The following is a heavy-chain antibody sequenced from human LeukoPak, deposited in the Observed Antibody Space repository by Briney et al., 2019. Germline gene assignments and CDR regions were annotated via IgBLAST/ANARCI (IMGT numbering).Heavy chain of an antibody. CDR2: ISSSSSYI. CDR1: GFTLSSYS. D-gene: IGHD5-24*01. CDR3: ARDFHGFSDGYNCDY. V-gene: IGHV3-21*01. J-gene: IGHJ4*02. Sequence: PGGSLRLSCAASGFTLSSYSMNWVRQAPGKGLEWVSSISSSSSYIYYADSVKGRFTISRDNAKNSLYLQMNSLRAEDTAVYYCARDFHGFSDGYNCDYWGQGTLVTVSS.